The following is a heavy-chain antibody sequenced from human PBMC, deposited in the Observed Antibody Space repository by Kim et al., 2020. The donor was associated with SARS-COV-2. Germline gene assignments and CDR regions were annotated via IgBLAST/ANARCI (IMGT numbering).Heavy chain of an antibody. J-gene: IGHJ3*02. Sequence: PPHKSRVTISVDTSKNQFSLKLSSVTAADTAVYYCARTPGDSSWYFAFDIWGQGTMVTVSS. CDR3: ARTPGDSSWYFAFDI. V-gene: IGHV4-59*01. D-gene: IGHD6-13*01.